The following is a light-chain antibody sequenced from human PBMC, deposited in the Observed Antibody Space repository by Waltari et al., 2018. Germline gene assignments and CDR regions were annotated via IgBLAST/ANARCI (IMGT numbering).Light chain of an antibody. Sequence: EIVLTQSPGTLSLSPGEEAILSCRARQSVGRTLAWYQQKPGQAPRLLIYGASNMATGIPARFIGSGSGTEFSLTISGLEPEDSAVYYCQHYLRLPVAFGQGTKVEIK. CDR3: QHYLRLPVA. CDR2: GAS. V-gene: IGKV3-20*01. J-gene: IGKJ1*01. CDR1: QSVGRT.